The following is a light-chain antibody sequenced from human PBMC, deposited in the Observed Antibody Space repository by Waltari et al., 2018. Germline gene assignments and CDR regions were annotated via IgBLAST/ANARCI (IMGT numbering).Light chain of an antibody. V-gene: IGLV1-44*01. CDR3: AAWDDSRNGWV. Sequence: SVLPQPPQRSGTPGRPATTSCFGGDPNFARTGVPWYQKFPGAAPKLLIFRNNQRPSGVPDRFSGSKSGTSASLAISGLQSEDESDYFCAAWDDSRNGWVFGEGTRVAVL. CDR2: RNN. CDR1: DPNFARTG. J-gene: IGLJ3*02.